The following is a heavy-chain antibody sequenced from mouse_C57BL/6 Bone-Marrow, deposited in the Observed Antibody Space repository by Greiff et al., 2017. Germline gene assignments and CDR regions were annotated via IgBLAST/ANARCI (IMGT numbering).Heavy chain of an antibody. Sequence: VQLVESGAELARPGASVKLSCKASGYTFTSYGISWVKQRTGQGLEWIGEIYPRSGNTYYNEKFKGKATLPADKSFSTAYMELRSLTSEDSAVYFCASGFAYGGQGTLVTVSA. V-gene: IGHV1-81*01. CDR3: ASGFAY. CDR2: IYPRSGNT. J-gene: IGHJ3*01. CDR1: GYTFTSYG.